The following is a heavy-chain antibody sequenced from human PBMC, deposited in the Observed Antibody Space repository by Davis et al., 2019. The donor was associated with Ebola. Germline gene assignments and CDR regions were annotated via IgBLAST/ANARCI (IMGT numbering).Heavy chain of an antibody. D-gene: IGHD3-10*01. CDR1: GDSVPIKSAG. CDR2: TYYNSKWYH. Sequence: HSQTLSLTCAIPGDSVPIKSAGWNWIRQSPSRGLEWLGRTYYNSKWYHDYAVSVKSRISINADTSKNQFPLQLNSVTPEDTALYYCVRGWFRAGMDVWGEGTTVTVSS. CDR3: VRGWFRAGMDV. V-gene: IGHV6-1*01. J-gene: IGHJ6*03.